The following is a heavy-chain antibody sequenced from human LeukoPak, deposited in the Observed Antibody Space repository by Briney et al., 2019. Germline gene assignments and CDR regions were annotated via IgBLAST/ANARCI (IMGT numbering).Heavy chain of an antibody. D-gene: IGHD3-10*01. CDR3: TKGLRVTDMARGVMGY. CDR2: ISYDGSNK. V-gene: IGHV3-30*18. Sequence: GRSLRLSCAASGFTFSSYGMHWVRQAPGKGLEWVAVISYDGSNKYYADSVKGRFTISRDNSKNTLYLQMNSLRAEDTAVYYCTKGLRVTDMARGVMGYWGQGTLVTVSS. CDR1: GFTFSSYG. J-gene: IGHJ4*02.